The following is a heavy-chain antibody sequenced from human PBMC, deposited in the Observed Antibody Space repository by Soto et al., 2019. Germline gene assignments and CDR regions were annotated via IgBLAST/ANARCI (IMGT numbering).Heavy chain of an antibody. V-gene: IGHV3-11*01. CDR3: AREGAGRFLEWLSEANDAFDI. J-gene: IGHJ3*02. CDR2: ISSSGSTI. D-gene: IGHD3-3*01. CDR1: GFTFSDYY. Sequence: GGSLRLSCAASGFTFSDYYMSWIRQAPGKGLEWVSYISSSGSTIYYADSVKGRFTISRDNAKNSLYLQMNSLRAEDTAVYYCAREGAGRFLEWLSEANDAFDIWGQGTMVTVSS.